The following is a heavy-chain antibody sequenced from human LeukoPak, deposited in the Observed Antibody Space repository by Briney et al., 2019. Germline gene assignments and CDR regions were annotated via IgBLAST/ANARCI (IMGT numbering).Heavy chain of an antibody. J-gene: IGHJ5*02. D-gene: IGHD2-15*01. CDR1: GGSISSGSYY. CDR2: IYTSGST. Sequence: PSETLSLTCTVSGGSISSGSYYWSWIRQPAGKGLEWIGRIYTSGSTNYNPSLKSRVTISGDTSKNQFSLKLSSVTAADTAVYYCARALGYCSGGSCSGGWFDPWGQGTLVTVSS. CDR3: ARALGYCSGGSCSGGWFDP. V-gene: IGHV4-61*02.